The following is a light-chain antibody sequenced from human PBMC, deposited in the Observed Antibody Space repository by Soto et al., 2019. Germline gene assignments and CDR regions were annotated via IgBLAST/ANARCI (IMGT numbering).Light chain of an antibody. CDR1: QSLDTN. Sequence: DMVMTQSPATLSVSPGESATLSCRASQSLDTNLAWYQLRPDQAPRLLIYGASTRAAGIPDRFSGGGSGTDFTLTISSLQSEDFAVYFCQQYNKWPRTFGQGTKVEIK. CDR2: GAS. V-gene: IGKV3-15*01. CDR3: QQYNKWPRT. J-gene: IGKJ1*01.